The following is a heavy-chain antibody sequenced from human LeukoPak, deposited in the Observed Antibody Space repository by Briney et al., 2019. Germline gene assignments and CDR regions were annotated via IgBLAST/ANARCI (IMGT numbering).Heavy chain of an antibody. CDR2: VDPEDGET. D-gene: IGHD5-18*01. V-gene: IGHV1-69-2*01. Sequence: ASVKISCKASGYTFTDYYMHWVQQAPGKGLEWMGRVDPEDGETIYAEKFQGRVTITADTSTDTAYMELSSLRSEDTAVYYCARQDTSMVTYYWGQGTLVTVSS. CDR3: ARQDTSMVTYY. J-gene: IGHJ4*02. CDR1: GYTFTDYY.